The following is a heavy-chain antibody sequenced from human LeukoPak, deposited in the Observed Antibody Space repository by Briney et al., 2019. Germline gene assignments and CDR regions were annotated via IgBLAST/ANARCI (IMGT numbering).Heavy chain of an antibody. J-gene: IGHJ5*02. CDR3: ARTGPAAGLSRWFDH. D-gene: IGHD6-13*01. V-gene: IGHV4-34*01. Sequence: SETLSLTCAVYGGSFSGYYWSWIRQPPGKGLEWIGEINHSGSTNYNPSLKSRVTISVDTSKNQFSLKLSSVTAADTAVYYCARTGPAAGLSRWFDHWGQGTLVTVSS. CDR2: INHSGST. CDR1: GGSFSGYY.